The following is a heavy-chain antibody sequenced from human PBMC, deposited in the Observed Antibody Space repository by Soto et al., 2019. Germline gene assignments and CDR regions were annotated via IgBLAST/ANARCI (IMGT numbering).Heavy chain of an antibody. CDR1: GGSISSYY. CDR2: IYYSGST. D-gene: IGHD3-10*01. CDR3: ARANSGGDVLLWFGELSDAAFDI. J-gene: IGHJ3*02. Sequence: QVQLQESGPGLVKPSETLSLTCTVSGGSISSYYWSWIRQPPGKGLEWIGYIYYSGSTNYNPSLKSRVTISVDTSKNPFSLKLSSVTAADTAVYYCARANSGGDVLLWFGELSDAAFDIWGQGTMVTVSS. V-gene: IGHV4-59*01.